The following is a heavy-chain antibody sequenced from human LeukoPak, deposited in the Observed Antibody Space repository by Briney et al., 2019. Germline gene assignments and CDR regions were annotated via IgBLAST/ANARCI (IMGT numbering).Heavy chain of an antibody. CDR2: ISYDGSNK. J-gene: IGHJ4*02. CDR1: GFTFSSYG. V-gene: IGHV3-30*18. Sequence: PGGSLRLSCAASGFTFSSYGMHWVRQAPGKGLEWVAVISYDGSNKYYADSVKGRFTISRDNSKNTLYLQMNSLRAEDTAVYYCAKTRHAYYDFWSGFSNWYYFDYWGQGTLVTVSS. D-gene: IGHD3-3*01. CDR3: AKTRHAYYDFWSGFSNWYYFDY.